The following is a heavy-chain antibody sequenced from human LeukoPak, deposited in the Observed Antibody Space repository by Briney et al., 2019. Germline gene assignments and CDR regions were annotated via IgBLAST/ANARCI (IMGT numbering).Heavy chain of an antibody. J-gene: IGHJ6*03. CDR3: ARDLPLTVLVWGDYYYYYYMDV. Sequence: SGTLSLTCAVYGGSFSGYYWSWIRQPPGKGLEWIGEINHSGSTNYNPSLKSRVTISVDTSKNQFSLKLSSVTAADTAVYYCARDLPLTVLVWGDYYYYYYMDVWGKGTTVTVSS. CDR1: GGSFSGYY. V-gene: IGHV4-34*01. CDR2: INHSGST. D-gene: IGHD3-10*01.